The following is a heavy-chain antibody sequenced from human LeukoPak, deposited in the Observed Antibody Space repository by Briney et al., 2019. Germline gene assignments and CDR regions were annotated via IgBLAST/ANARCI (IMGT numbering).Heavy chain of an antibody. CDR1: EIIDSIIH. V-gene: IGHV3-53*01. D-gene: IGHD1-26*01. Sequence: GGSLRLSCAPSEIIDSIIHMIGVRDAPGRGLEWGSVIYRGGDTNYADSVKGPFTISRDNFKNTVYLQMNNLRVEDTAVYYCARDVEGDGYSKFDYWGQGTLVTVSS. J-gene: IGHJ4*02. CDR2: IYRGGDT. CDR3: ARDVEGDGYSKFDY.